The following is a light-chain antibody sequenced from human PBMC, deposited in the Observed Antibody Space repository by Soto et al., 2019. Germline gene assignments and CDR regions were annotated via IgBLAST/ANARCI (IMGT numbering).Light chain of an antibody. CDR2: GAS. Sequence: EIVLTQSPGTLSLSPGERATLSCRASQSVSSSYLAWYQQKPGQAPRLLIYGASSRATGIPDRFSGSGSGTDFTLTISRLEPEEDAVYYCQQYGSSPVTFGQGTRLEIK. CDR1: QSVSSSY. V-gene: IGKV3-20*01. CDR3: QQYGSSPVT. J-gene: IGKJ5*01.